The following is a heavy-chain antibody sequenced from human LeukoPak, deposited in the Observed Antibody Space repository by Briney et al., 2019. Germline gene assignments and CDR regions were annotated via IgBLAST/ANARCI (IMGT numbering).Heavy chain of an antibody. CDR1: GGSFSGYY. Sequence: SETLSLTCAVYGGSFSGYYWSWIRHPPGKGLEWIGEINHSGSTNYNPSLKSRVTISVDTSKNQFSLKLSSVTAADTAVYYCARGREVRGVSNYYYYGMDVWGQGTTVTVSS. CDR2: INHSGST. CDR3: ARGREVRGVSNYYYYGMDV. V-gene: IGHV4-34*01. J-gene: IGHJ6*02. D-gene: IGHD3-10*01.